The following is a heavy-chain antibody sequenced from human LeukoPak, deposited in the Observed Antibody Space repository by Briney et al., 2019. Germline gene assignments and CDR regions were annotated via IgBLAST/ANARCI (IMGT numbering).Heavy chain of an antibody. J-gene: IGHJ4*02. V-gene: IGHV3-23*01. CDR3: AKRGVVIRVILVGFHKEAYYFES. Sequence: GSLRLSCAASGFTLSNAYMSWVRQAPGKGLEWVAGISDMDGNTKYADSVKGRLTISRDNHKNTLYLQMNSLRAEDTAVYFCAKRGVVIRVILVGFHKEAYYFESWGQGALVTVSS. D-gene: IGHD3/OR15-3a*01. CDR2: ISDMDGNT. CDR1: GFTLSNAY.